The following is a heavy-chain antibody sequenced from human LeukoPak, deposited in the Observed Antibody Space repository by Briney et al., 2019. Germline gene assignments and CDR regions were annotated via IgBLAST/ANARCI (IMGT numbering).Heavy chain of an antibody. D-gene: IGHD3-9*01. CDR1: GGSISSGSYY. J-gene: IGHJ6*03. V-gene: IGHV4-61*02. CDR2: IYTSGST. Sequence: SETLSLTCTVSGGSISSGSYYWSWIRQPAGKGLEWIGRIYTSGSTNYNPSLKSRVTISVDTSKNQFSLKLSSVTAADTAVYYCARERPYHDILTGLPVGYYYYMDVWGKGTTVTISS. CDR3: ARERPYHDILTGLPVGYYYYMDV.